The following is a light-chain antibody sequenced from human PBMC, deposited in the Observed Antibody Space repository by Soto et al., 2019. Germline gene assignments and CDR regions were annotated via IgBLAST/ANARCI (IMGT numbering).Light chain of an antibody. CDR1: SSNIGSSS. V-gene: IGLV1-44*01. Sequence: QSVLTQPPSVSGTPGQTVTISCSGSSSNIGSSSVKWYQQLPGAAPKVVIYSNALRPSGVPDRFSGYKSGTSAYLAISGLQPEDEADYYCATWDDSLMGVFGAGTKVTV. CDR2: SNA. CDR3: ATWDDSLMGV. J-gene: IGLJ1*01.